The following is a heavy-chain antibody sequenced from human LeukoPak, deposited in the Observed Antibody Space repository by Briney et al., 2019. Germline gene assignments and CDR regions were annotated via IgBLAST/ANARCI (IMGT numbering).Heavy chain of an antibody. D-gene: IGHD2-2*02. CDR1: GYTFTGYY. V-gene: IGHV1-2*02. J-gene: IGHJ5*02. CDR2: INPNSGGT. CDR3: ARVRKGGSLVVPAAIGWFDP. Sequence: ASVKVSCKASGYTFTGYYMHWVRQAPGQGLEWMGWINPNSGGTNYAQKFLGRVTITRDTSISTAYMELSRLRSDDTAVYYCARVRKGGSLVVPAAIGWFDPWGQGTVVSVSS.